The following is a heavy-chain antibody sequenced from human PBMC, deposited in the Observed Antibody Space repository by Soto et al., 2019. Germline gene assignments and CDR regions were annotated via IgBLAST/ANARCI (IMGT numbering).Heavy chain of an antibody. J-gene: IGHJ6*02. V-gene: IGHV1-46*01. CDR1: GYTFTSYY. CDR3: ASSLGSQVVPAAAYYYYYGMDV. D-gene: IGHD2-2*01. CDR2: INPSGGST. Sequence: ASVKVSCKASGYTFTSYYMHWVRQAPGQGLEWMGIINPSGGSTSYAQKFQGRVTMTRDTSTSTVYMELSSLRSEDTAVYYCASSLGSQVVPAAAYYYYYGMDVWGHGTTVTVSS.